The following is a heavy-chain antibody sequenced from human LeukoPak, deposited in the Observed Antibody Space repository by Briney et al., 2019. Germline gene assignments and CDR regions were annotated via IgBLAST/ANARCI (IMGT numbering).Heavy chain of an antibody. CDR3: ARCPGTDQLLLRTFDY. V-gene: IGHV1-69*05. Sequence: SVKVSCKASGGTFSSYAISWVRQAPGQGLEWMGGSITIFGTENYAQKFQGRVTITTDESTSTAYMELSSLRSEDTAVYYCARCPGTDQLLLRTFDYWGQGTLVTVSS. J-gene: IGHJ4*02. D-gene: IGHD2-2*01. CDR1: GGTFSSYA. CDR2: SITIFGTE.